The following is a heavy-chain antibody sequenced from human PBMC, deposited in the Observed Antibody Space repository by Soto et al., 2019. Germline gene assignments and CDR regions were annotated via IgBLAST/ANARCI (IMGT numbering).Heavy chain of an antibody. J-gene: IGHJ3*02. Sequence: GGSLRLSCAASGFTFSSYGMHWVRQAPGKGLEWVAVISYDGSNKYYADSVKGRFTISRDNSKNTLYLQMNSLRAEDTAVYYCAILNPSLNFGVAQDAFDIWGQGTMVTVSS. D-gene: IGHD3-3*01. CDR3: AILNPSLNFGVAQDAFDI. CDR1: GFTFSSYG. V-gene: IGHV3-30*03. CDR2: ISYDGSNK.